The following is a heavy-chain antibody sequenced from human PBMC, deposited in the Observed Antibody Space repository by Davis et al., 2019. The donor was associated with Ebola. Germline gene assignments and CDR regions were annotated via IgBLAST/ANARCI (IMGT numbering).Heavy chain of an antibody. Sequence: GGSLRLSCAASGSTFSRYGMHWVRQAAGKGLEWVAVIPYDGNDISYAESVRGRFTISRDNSKNTLHLQMNSLRTEDTALYYCVREIYDYVWLAYFHYWGQGTLVTVSS. D-gene: IGHD3-16*01. CDR2: IPYDGNDI. CDR3: VREIYDYVWLAYFHY. CDR1: GSTFSRYG. J-gene: IGHJ4*02. V-gene: IGHV3-30*19.